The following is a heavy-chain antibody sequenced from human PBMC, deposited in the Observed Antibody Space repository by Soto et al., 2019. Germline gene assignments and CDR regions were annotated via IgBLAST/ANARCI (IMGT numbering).Heavy chain of an antibody. CDR2: INHSGST. J-gene: IGHJ6*02. CDR3: ARDAHERSIAARPHYYYGMDV. V-gene: IGHV4-34*01. D-gene: IGHD6-6*01. Sequence: SETLSLTCAVYGGSFSGYYWSWIRQPPGKGLEWIGEINHSGSTNYNPSLKSRVTISVDTSKNQFSLQLNSVTPEDTAVYYCARDAHERSIAARPHYYYGMDVWGQGTTVTVSS. CDR1: GGSFSGYY.